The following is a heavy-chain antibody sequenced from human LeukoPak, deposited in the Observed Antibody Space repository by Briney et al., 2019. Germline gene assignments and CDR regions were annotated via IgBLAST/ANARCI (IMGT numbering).Heavy chain of an antibody. CDR3: TVTTGDY. V-gene: IGHV3-49*04. D-gene: IGHD4-11*01. CDR2: IRGDEYGGTT. CDR1: GFRVADYV. J-gene: IGHJ4*01. Sequence: PGGSLRLSCAASGFRVADYVMSWARQAPGKGLEWVGFIRGDEYGGTTDYVASVRGRFTISRDETKNIVSLQMNDLKMEDSAVYYCTVTTGDYWGQGTRVIVSS.